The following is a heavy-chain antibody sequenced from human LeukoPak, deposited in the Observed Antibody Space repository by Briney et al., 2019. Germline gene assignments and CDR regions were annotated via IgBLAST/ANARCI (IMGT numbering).Heavy chain of an antibody. CDR1: GFTVITND. J-gene: IGHJ4*02. CDR3: ARGVEPLAANTLAY. CDR2: LYSDGNT. V-gene: IGHV3-53*01. D-gene: IGHD1-14*01. Sequence: GGSLRLSCAASGFTVITNDMTWVRQAPGKGLEWVSVLYSDGNTKYADSVQGRFTLSRDNSKNTLYLEMNSLSPDDTAVYYCARGVEPLAANTLAYWGQGTLVTVSS.